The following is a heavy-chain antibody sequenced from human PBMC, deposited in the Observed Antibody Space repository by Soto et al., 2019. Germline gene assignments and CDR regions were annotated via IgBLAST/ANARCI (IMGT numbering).Heavy chain of an antibody. Sequence: GESLKISCKASGYSFTSYWIGWVRQMPGKSLEWMGIIYPGDSDTRYSPSFQGQVSISADKYTSTVYLQWSSLKASDTDMYYCARQMIPRYFDWLLFYAFNIWGQGTMVTVSS. D-gene: IGHD3-9*01. V-gene: IGHV5-51*01. CDR3: ARQMIPRYFDWLLFYAFNI. CDR1: GYSFTSYW. J-gene: IGHJ3*02. CDR2: IYPGDSDT.